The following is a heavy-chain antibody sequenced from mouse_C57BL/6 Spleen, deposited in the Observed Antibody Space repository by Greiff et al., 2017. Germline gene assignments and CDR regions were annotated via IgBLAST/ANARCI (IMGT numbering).Heavy chain of an antibody. CDR3: ARKPYYDGSSYIYFDY. CDR2: IWWDDDK. V-gene: IGHV8-8*01. J-gene: IGHJ2*01. CDR1: GFSLSTFGMG. D-gene: IGHD1-1*01. Sequence: QVQLKESGPGILQPSQTLSLTCSFSGFSLSTFGMGVGWIRQPSGKGLEWLAHIWWDDDKYYNPALKSRLTISKATSKNQLFLKIANVDTADTATYYCARKPYYDGSSYIYFDYWGQGTTLTVSS.